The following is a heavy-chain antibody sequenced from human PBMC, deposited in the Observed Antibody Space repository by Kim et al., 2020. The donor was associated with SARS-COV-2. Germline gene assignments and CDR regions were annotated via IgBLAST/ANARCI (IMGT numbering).Heavy chain of an antibody. J-gene: IGHJ5*02. CDR2: IWADGSTK. Sequence: GGSLRLSCAASGFPFSAYGMHWVRQAPGKGLEWVAVIWADGSTKFHANSVEGRFTISRDNSKNMLYLQMDSLRVDDTAVYYCAREASVDGNPDNWFDPWGQGTLVTVSS. CDR1: GFPFSAYG. CDR3: AREASVDGNPDNWFDP. V-gene: IGHV3-33*01. D-gene: IGHD1-1*01.